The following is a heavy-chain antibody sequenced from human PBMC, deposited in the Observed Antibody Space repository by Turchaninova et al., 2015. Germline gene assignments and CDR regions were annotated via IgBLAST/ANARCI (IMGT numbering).Heavy chain of an antibody. Sequence: GQLVQSGAEVKKPGASVKVSFKASVYTFTAYFIYWVRQAPGQGFECMGRIDPRTGDTVYAPKFEGRVTMTRDTSVSTAYMDLSSLISDDTAVYFCARDPYIPGDYWGQGTLVTVSS. J-gene: IGHJ4*02. D-gene: IGHD2-2*02. CDR2: IDPRTGDT. CDR3: ARDPYIPGDY. V-gene: IGHV1-2*06. CDR1: VYTFTAYF.